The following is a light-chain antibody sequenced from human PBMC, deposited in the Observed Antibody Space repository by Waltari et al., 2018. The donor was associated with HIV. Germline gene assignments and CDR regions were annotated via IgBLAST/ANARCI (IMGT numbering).Light chain of an antibody. Sequence: QSVLTQPPSVSAAPGQKVTISCSGSSSNIGDNYVSWYQQLPGTAPKLLIYDNNKRPSGSPDRFSGSKSGTSATLGITGLQTADEGDYYCGTWDDTLRWVFGGGTRLTVL. CDR1: SSNIGDNY. J-gene: IGLJ3*02. V-gene: IGLV1-51*01. CDR2: DNN. CDR3: GTWDDTLRWV.